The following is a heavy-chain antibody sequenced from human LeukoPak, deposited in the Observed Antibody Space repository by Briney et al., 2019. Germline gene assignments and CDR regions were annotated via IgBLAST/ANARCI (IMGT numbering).Heavy chain of an antibody. J-gene: IGHJ3*02. D-gene: IGHD1-7*01. CDR3: ARRQLELRSDAFDI. V-gene: IGHV4-38-2*01. CDR2: IYHSGST. CDR1: GYSISSGYY. Sequence: SETLSLTCAVSGYSISSGYYWGWIRQPPGKGLEWIGSIYHSGSTYYNPSLMSRVTISVDTSKNQFSLKLSSVTAADTAVYYCARRQLELRSDAFDIWGQGTMVTVSS.